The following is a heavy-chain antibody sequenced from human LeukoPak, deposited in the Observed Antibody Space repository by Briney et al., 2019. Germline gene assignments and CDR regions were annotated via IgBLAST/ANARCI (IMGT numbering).Heavy chain of an antibody. V-gene: IGHV4-31*03. D-gene: IGHD3-22*01. Sequence: SETLSLTCTVSGGSISSGGYYCTWIRRHPAKGLEWIGYIYYSGSTYYNPSLKSRVTMSVDPSKNQFSLKLSSVTAADTAVYYCARSVFRGYALAYWGQGTLVTVSS. CDR1: GGSISSGGYY. CDR3: ARSVFRGYALAY. J-gene: IGHJ4*02. CDR2: IYYSGST.